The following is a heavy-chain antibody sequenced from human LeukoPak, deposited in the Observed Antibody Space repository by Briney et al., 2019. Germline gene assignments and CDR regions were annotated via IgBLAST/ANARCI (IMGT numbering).Heavy chain of an antibody. V-gene: IGHV4-59*01. CDR1: GGSISSYY. CDR2: IYYSGST. J-gene: IGHJ4*02. Sequence: PSETLSLTCTVSGGSISSYYWGWIRQPPGKGLEWIGYIYYSGSTNYNPSLKSRVTISVDTSKNQFSLKLSSVTAADTAVYYCARERSGSYPPYYFDCWGQGALVTVSS. CDR3: ARERSGSYPPYYFDC. D-gene: IGHD1-26*01.